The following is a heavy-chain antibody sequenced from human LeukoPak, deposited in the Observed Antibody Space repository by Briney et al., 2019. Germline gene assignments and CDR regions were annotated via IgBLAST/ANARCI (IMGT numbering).Heavy chain of an antibody. CDR3: ARVSGTMIVVVNYYFDY. CDR1: GFTFSDYY. J-gene: IGHJ4*02. Sequence: GGSLRLSCAASGFTFSDYYMSWIRQAPGKGLEWVSYISSSGSTIYYADSVKGRFTISRDNAKNSLYLQMNSLRAEDTAVYYCARVSGTMIVVVNYYFDYWGQGTLVTGSS. D-gene: IGHD3-22*01. CDR2: ISSSGSTI. V-gene: IGHV3-11*01.